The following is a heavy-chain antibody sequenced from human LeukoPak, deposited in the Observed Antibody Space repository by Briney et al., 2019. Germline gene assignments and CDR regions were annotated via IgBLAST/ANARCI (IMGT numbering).Heavy chain of an antibody. D-gene: IGHD6-13*01. Sequence: SETLSLTCTVSGGTISSYYWSWIRQPPGKGLDWIGYIYYSGSTNYNPSLKSRVTISVDTSKNQFSLKLSSVTAADTAVYYCARDSGIAAAGFQHWGQGTLVTVSS. J-gene: IGHJ1*01. CDR3: ARDSGIAAAGFQH. V-gene: IGHV4-59*12. CDR2: IYYSGST. CDR1: GGTISSYY.